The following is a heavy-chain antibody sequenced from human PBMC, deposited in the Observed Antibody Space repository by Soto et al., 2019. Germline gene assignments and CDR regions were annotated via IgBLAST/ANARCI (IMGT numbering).Heavy chain of an antibody. V-gene: IGHV1-3*04. J-gene: IGHJ4*02. CDR2: INTGNGNT. CDR1: GYTFTNYA. CDR3: ARDSAYSEY. D-gene: IGHD5-12*01. Sequence: ASVKVSCKASGYTFTNYAMHWVRQAPGQRLEWMGWINTGNGNTKYSREFQGTVTITRDTSASTAYMEVSSLRSEDTAVYYCARDSAYSEYWGQGTLVTVSS.